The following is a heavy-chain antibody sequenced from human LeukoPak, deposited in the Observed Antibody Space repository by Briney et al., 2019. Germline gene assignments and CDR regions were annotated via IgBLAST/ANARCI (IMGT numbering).Heavy chain of an antibody. V-gene: IGHV3-74*01. J-gene: IGHJ4*02. CDR3: AKAPVTTCSGAYCYPFDY. Sequence: GGSLRLSCAASGFTFSTYWMHWVRQAPGKGLVWVSRISSDGSRTSYADSVKGRFTISRDNAKNTLYLQMNSLRAEDTAVYYCAKAPVTTCSGAYCYPFDYWGQGTLVTVSS. CDR1: GFTFSTYW. CDR2: ISSDGSRT. D-gene: IGHD2-15*01.